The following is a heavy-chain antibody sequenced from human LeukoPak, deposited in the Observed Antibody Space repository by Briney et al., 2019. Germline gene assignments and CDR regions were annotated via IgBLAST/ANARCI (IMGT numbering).Heavy chain of an antibody. J-gene: IGHJ4*02. CDR3: APGLEGGVPY. CDR2: IYYSGST. CDR1: GGSISSGGYF. Sequence: PSETLSLTCTVSGGSISSGGYFWSWIRQHPGKGLEWIGYIYYSGSTYYNPSLKSRVTISVDTSKNQFSLKLSSATAADTAVYYCAPGLEGGVPYWGQGTLVTVSS. V-gene: IGHV4-31*03. D-gene: IGHD3-16*01.